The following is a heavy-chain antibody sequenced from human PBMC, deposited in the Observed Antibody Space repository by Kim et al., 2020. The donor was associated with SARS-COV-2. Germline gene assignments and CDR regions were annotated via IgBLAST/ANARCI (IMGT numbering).Heavy chain of an antibody. J-gene: IGHJ4*02. D-gene: IGHD3-22*01. V-gene: IGHV3-11*01. CDR2: ISSSGSTI. Sequence: GGSLRLSCAASGFTFSDYYMSWIRQAPGKGLEWVSYISSSGSTIYYADSVKGRFTISRDNAKNSLYLQMNSLRAEDTAVYYCARDRYYYDSSGYYPPGYFDYWGQGTLVTVSS. CDR1: GFTFSDYY. CDR3: ARDRYYYDSSGYYPPGYFDY.